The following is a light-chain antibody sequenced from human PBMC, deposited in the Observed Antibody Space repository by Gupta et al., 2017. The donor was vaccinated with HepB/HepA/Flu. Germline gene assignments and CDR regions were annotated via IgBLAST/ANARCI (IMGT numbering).Light chain of an antibody. CDR2: GAS. CDR3: QHYDYSIPLS. Sequence: EIELTQSLGSLSSYPGVRATLSCRASQSFTSGYFSSYQQKPGRPPRLLIYGASSRATDIPDRFSGSGSGTDFTLTISRLEPEDFAVYYCQHYDYSIPLSFGGGTKVEMK. V-gene: IGKV3-20*01. J-gene: IGKJ4*01. CDR1: QSFTSGY.